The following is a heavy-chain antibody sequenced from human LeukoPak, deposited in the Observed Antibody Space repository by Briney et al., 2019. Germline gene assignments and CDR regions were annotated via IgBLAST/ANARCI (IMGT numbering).Heavy chain of an antibody. CDR2: ISRDSRTI. Sequence: GESLRLSCAASGFTFSSYSVNWVRQAPGKGLEWVSIISRDSRTIIYTDSVKGRFAISRDNAKNSLYLQMDSLRAEDTAVYYCAGLYYYGSGSYSEPADYWGQGTLVTVSS. D-gene: IGHD3-10*01. CDR3: AGLYYYGSGSYSEPADY. J-gene: IGHJ4*02. V-gene: IGHV3-21*01. CDR1: GFTFSSYS.